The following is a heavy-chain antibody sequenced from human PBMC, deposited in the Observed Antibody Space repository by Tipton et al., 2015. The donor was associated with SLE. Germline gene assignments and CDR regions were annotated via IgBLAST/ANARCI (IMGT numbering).Heavy chain of an antibody. D-gene: IGHD2-15*01. V-gene: IGHV4-34*09. Sequence: TLSLTCAVYGGSFSGYYWSWIRQPPGKGLEWIGEINHSGSTNYNPSLKSRVTISVDTSKNQFSLKLSSVTAADTAVYYCASGVPRYCSGGSCFPFDYWGQGTLVTVSS. CDR1: GGSFSGYY. CDR2: INHSGST. CDR3: ASGVPRYCSGGSCFPFDY. J-gene: IGHJ4*02.